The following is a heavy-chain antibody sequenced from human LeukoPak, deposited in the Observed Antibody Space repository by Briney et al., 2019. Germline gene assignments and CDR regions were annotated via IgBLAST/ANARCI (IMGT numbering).Heavy chain of an antibody. CDR1: GGSISSSSYY. V-gene: IGHV4-39*07. CDR3: ASVPEPYYFDY. J-gene: IGHJ4*02. CDR2: IYYSGSA. D-gene: IGHD1-14*01. Sequence: SETLSLTCTVSGGSISSSSYYWGWIRQPPGKGLEWIGSIYYSGSAYYNPSLESRVTISVDTSKNQFSLKLTSVTAADTAVYYCASVPEPYYFDYWGQGTLVTVS.